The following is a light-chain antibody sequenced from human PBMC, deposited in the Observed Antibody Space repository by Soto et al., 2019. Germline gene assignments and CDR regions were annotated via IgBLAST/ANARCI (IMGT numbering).Light chain of an antibody. CDR3: QQYNNWPPIT. Sequence: EIVLTQSPGTLSLSPGERATLSCRASQSISYNLVWYQQKPGQPPRLLIYGASTRATGIPARFSGSGSGTEFTLTISSLQSEDFAVYYCQQYNNWPPITFGQGTRLEIK. CDR1: QSISYN. J-gene: IGKJ5*01. V-gene: IGKV3-15*01. CDR2: GAS.